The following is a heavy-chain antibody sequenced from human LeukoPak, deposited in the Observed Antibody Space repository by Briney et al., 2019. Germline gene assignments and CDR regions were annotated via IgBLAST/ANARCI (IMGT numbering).Heavy chain of an antibody. CDR2: ISGSGGNA. V-gene: IGHV3-23*01. J-gene: IGHJ4*02. D-gene: IGHD3-10*01. CDR3: SKGLSGSGSWLGFDY. Sequence: GWSLRLSCAASGFTFSSYAMSWVRQAPGKGLEWVSAISGSGGNAYYADSVKGRFTISRDNSKNTLYLQMNSLRAEDTAVYYCSKGLSGSGSWLGFDYWGQGTLVTVSS. CDR1: GFTFSSYA.